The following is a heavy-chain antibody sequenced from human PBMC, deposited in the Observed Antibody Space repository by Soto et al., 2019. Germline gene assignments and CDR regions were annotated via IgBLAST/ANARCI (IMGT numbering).Heavy chain of an antibody. CDR3: ERGLGASYAFDI. Sequence: HVQLVQSGAEGKKPGASVKVSCKASGYTFTSYGISWVRQAPGQGLEWMGWISAYNGNTKYAQKVQGRVTMTTDKYTRKAYMELRSLRYDDTAVYYCERGLGASYAFDICGQGTMVTVSS. CDR2: ISAYNGNT. V-gene: IGHV1-18*01. J-gene: IGHJ3*02. D-gene: IGHD1-26*01. CDR1: GYTFTSYG.